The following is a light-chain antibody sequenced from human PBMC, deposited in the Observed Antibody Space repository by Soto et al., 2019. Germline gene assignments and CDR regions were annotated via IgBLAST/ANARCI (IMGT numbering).Light chain of an antibody. CDR3: SSYAGSNNLF. CDR1: NSDIGAYNY. Sequence: QSVLTPPPFASGSLAHSATISCTGTNSDIGAYNYVSWYQQHPGKAPKLMIYEVSRRPSGVPDRFSGSKSGNTAPLTVSGLQAEDEADYYCSSYAGSNNLFFGTGT. V-gene: IGLV2-8*01. CDR2: EVS. J-gene: IGLJ1*01.